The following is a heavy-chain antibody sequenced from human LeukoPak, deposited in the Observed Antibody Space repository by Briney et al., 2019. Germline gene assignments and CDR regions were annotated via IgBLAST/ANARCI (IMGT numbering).Heavy chain of an antibody. D-gene: IGHD6-6*01. CDR1: GGTFSSYA. CDR3: ARRHSSNAYYFDY. CDR2: IIPIFGTA. V-gene: IGHV1-69*13. J-gene: IGHJ4*02. Sequence: SVKVSCKASGGTFSSYAISWVRQAPGQGLEWMGGIIPIFGTANYAQKFQGRVTITADESASTAYMELSSLRSEDTAVYYCARRHSSNAYYFDYWGQGTLVTVSS.